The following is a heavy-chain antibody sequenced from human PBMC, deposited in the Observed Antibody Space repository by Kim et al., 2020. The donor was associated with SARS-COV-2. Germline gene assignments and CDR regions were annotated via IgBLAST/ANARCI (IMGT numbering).Heavy chain of an antibody. CDR2: ISSSSSYI. D-gene: IGHD3-22*01. CDR3: ARAPGYDSSGY. Sequence: GGSLRLSCAASGFTFSSYSMNWVRQAPGKGLEWVSSISSSSSYISYADSVKGRFTISRDNAKNSLYLLMNSLRAEDTAVYLCARAPGYDSSGYWGQGTL. CDR1: GFTFSSYS. J-gene: IGHJ4*02. V-gene: IGHV3-21*01.